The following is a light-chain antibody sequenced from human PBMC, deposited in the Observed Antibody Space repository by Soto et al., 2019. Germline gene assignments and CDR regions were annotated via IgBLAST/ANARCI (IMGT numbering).Light chain of an antibody. CDR3: QQYGSSSWT. CDR1: QSVSSSY. J-gene: IGKJ1*01. V-gene: IGKV3-20*01. CDR2: GTS. Sequence: EIVLTQSPGTLSLSPGERATLSCRASQSVSSSYLAWYQQKPGQAPRLLIYGTSSRATAIPDRFSGSGSGTDFTLTIGRLEPEDFAVYYCQQYGSSSWTFGKGTKV.